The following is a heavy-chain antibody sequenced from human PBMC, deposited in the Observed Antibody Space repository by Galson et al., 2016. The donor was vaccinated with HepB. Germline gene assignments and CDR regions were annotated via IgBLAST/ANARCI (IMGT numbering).Heavy chain of an antibody. V-gene: IGHV3-33*01. CDR3: AREDPNIAVAALDY. CDR1: GFTFSRYG. J-gene: IGHJ4*02. CDR2: IWYDGTNK. D-gene: IGHD6-19*01. Sequence: SLRLSCAASGFTFSRYGMHWVRQAPGEGLESVAFIWYDGTNKFYADSVKGRFTISRDNSKNTLYLQLNSLRAEDTAVYYCAREDPNIAVAALDYWGQGTLATVSS.